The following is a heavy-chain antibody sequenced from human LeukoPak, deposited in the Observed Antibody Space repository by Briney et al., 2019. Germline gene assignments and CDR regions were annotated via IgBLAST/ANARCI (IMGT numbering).Heavy chain of an antibody. CDR1: GGSISSYY. D-gene: IGHD3-10*01. CDR2: IYYSGST. CDR3: ARVRHYYGSGSYYPTLDY. V-gene: IGHV4-59*01. J-gene: IGHJ4*02. Sequence: SETLSLTCTVSGGSISSYYWSWIRQPPGKGLEWIGYIYYSGSTNYNPSLKSRVTISVDTSKNQFSLKLSSVTAADTAVYYCARVRHYYGSGSYYPTLDYWGQGTLVTVSS.